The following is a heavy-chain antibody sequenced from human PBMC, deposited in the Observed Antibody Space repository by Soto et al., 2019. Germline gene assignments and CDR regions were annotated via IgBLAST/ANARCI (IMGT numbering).Heavy chain of an antibody. J-gene: IGHJ4*02. D-gene: IGHD6-6*01. CDR2: ISYDGSNK. Sequence: GGSLRLSCAASGFTFSSYGMHWVRQAPGKGLEWVAVISYDGSNKYYADSVKGRFTISRDNSKNTLYLQMNSLRAEDTAVYYCAKDLAEWQLAAWYYFDYWGQGTLVTVSS. CDR3: AKDLAEWQLAAWYYFDY. V-gene: IGHV3-30*18. CDR1: GFTFSSYG.